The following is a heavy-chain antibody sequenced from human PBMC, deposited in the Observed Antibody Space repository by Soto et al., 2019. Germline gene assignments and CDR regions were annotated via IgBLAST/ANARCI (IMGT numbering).Heavy chain of an antibody. V-gene: IGHV3-21*01. CDR1: GFTFSSYS. Sequence: AGWSLRLSSAASGFTFSSYSMNWVLQAPGKGLEWVSSISSSSSYIYYADSVKGRFTISRDNAKNSLYLQMNSLRAEDTAVYYCARVRFGDDYSHYFFIVPQFYGMDVWGQGTAVTVSS. CDR2: ISSSSSYI. J-gene: IGHJ6*02. CDR3: ARVRFGDDYSHYFFIVPQFYGMDV. D-gene: IGHD4-4*01.